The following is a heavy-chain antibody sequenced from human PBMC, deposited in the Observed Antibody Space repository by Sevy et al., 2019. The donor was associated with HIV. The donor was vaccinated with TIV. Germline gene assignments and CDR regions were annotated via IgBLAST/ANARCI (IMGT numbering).Heavy chain of an antibody. D-gene: IGHD4-17*01. CDR3: TTESTVEYAFAI. V-gene: IGHV3-15*01. CDR2: IKSKTDGGTT. Sequence: GGSLRLSCAASGFTFSNAWMSWVRQAPGKGLEWVGRIKSKTDGGTTDYAAPVKGRFTISRDDSKNTLYQQMNSLKTEDTAVYYCTTESTVEYAFAIWGQGTMVTVSS. J-gene: IGHJ3*02. CDR1: GFTFSNAW.